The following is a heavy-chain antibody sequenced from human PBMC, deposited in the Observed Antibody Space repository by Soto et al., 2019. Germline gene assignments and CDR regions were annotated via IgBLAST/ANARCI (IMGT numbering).Heavy chain of an antibody. CDR1: GFTFSNYG. V-gene: IGHV3-33*01. Sequence: QVQLVESGGGVVQPGRSLRLSCAASGFTFSNYGMHWVRQAPGKGLEWVAIIWYDGNIKYYTDSVKGRFTISRDNSKNTVYLQMNSLRAEDTALYYCARDSYIAYYFESWGQGTLVTVSS. CDR2: IWYDGNIK. J-gene: IGHJ4*02. D-gene: IGHD3-3*02. CDR3: ARDSYIAYYFES.